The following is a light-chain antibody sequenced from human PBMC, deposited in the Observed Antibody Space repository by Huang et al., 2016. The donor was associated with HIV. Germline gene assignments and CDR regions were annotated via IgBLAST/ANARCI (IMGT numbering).Light chain of an antibody. Sequence: EIVMTQSPATLSVSPGGRATLSCRASQSVYRSVAWYQQKPGQTPRLLIYGTSTRATGIPARFSGSGSETEFTLTISSLQSEDFAVYYCQQYENWPRTFGQGTRLEIK. J-gene: IGKJ2*01. CDR3: QQYENWPRT. CDR1: QSVYRS. CDR2: GTS. V-gene: IGKV3-15*01.